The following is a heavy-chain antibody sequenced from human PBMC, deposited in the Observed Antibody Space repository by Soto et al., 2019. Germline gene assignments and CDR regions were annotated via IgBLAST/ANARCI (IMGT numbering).Heavy chain of an antibody. CDR3: ARCSQGGGRSYFVKYYYGMDV. D-gene: IGHD3-10*01. J-gene: IGHJ6*02. CDR2: IIPIFGTA. Sequence: SVKVSCKASGGTFSSYAISWVRQAPGQGLEWMGGIIPIFGTANYAQKFQGRVTITADESTSTAYMELSSLRSEDPGVYYCARCSQGGGRSYFVKYYYGMDVWGQGITVTVSS. CDR1: GGTFSSYA. V-gene: IGHV1-69*13.